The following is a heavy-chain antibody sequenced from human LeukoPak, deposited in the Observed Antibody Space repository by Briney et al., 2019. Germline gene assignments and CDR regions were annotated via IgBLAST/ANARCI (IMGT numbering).Heavy chain of an antibody. J-gene: IGHJ4*02. Sequence: ASVKVSCKASGYTFTGYYMHWVRQAPGQGLEWMGWINPSSGGTNYAQKFQGRVTMTRDTSISTAYMELSRLRSDDTAVYYCARDDLWFGELSYSFDYWGQGTLVTVSS. CDR2: INPSSGGT. V-gene: IGHV1-2*02. D-gene: IGHD3-10*01. CDR3: ARDDLWFGELSYSFDY. CDR1: GYTFTGYY.